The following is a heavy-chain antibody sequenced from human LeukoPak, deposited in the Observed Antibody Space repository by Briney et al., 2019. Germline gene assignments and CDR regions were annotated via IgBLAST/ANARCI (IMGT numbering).Heavy chain of an antibody. CDR1: GGSVRTYY. CDR2: IYNTETT. J-gene: IGHJ4*02. D-gene: IGHD4-23*01. CDR3: ARFDGNHKNDY. V-gene: IGHV4-59*08. Sequence: PSETLSLTCTVSGGSVRTYYWSWIRQPPGKGLELIGYIYNTETTNYNPSLTSRVTISVDTSKNQFSLKLTSVTAADTAVYYCARFDGNHKNDYWGQGTLVTVSS.